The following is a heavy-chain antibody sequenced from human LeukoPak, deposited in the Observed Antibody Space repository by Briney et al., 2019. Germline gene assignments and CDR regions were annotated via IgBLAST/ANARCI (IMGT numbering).Heavy chain of an antibody. Sequence: GGSLRLSCAASGFTVSSNYMSWVRQAPGKGLEWVSVIYSGGSTYYADSVKGRFTISRDNSKNTLCLQMNSLRAEDTAVYYCARDYGDALFDYWGQGTLVTVSS. D-gene: IGHD4-17*01. CDR1: GFTVSSNY. CDR2: IYSGGST. J-gene: IGHJ4*02. CDR3: ARDYGDALFDY. V-gene: IGHV3-53*01.